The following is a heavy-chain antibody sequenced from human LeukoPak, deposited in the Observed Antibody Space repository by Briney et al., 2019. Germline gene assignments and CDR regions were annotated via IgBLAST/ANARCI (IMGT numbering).Heavy chain of an antibody. D-gene: IGHD3-3*01. CDR3: ARDRFGDLNYFDY. V-gene: IGHV4-4*07. Sequence: LETLSLTCTVSGGSISSYFWSWIRQPAGKGLEWIGRIYTSGSTNYNPSLKSRVTISADKSTNQFSLKLSSVTAADTGVYYCARDRFGDLNYFDYWGEGTLVTVSS. CDR2: IYTSGST. CDR1: GGSISSYF. J-gene: IGHJ4*02.